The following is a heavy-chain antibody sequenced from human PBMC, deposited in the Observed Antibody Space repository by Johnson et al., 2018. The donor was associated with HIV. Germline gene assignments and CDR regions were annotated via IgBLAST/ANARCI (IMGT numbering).Heavy chain of an antibody. D-gene: IGHD6-6*01. CDR2: TNNDGSTT. CDR1: GFTFSSYG. Sequence: QVQLVESGGGVVQPGRSLRLSCAESGFTFSSYGMHWVRQAPGKGLEWVSRTNNDGSTTTYADSVKGRFTISRDNSKNTLYLQMNSLRAEDTAVYYCERRGYSSSGGAFDIWGQGTMVTVSS. V-gene: IGHV3-NL1*01. CDR3: ERRGYSSSGGAFDI. J-gene: IGHJ3*02.